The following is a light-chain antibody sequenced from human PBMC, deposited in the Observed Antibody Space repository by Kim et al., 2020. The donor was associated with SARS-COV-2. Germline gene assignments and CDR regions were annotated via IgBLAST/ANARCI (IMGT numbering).Light chain of an antibody. CDR1: FSTIGAGYD. Sequence: RVTISCTGTFSTIGAGYDVHWYQQVPGAAPKLLIYGHTNRPSGVPDRFSGSKSDTSASLAITGLQPEDEADYYCQSYDSSLNSYVFGTGTKVTV. J-gene: IGLJ1*01. CDR2: GHT. CDR3: QSYDSSLNSYV. V-gene: IGLV1-40*01.